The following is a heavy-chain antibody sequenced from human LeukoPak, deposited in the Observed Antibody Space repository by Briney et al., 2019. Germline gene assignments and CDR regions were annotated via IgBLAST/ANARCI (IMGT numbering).Heavy chain of an antibody. CDR1: GFTFSRYA. CDR3: AREKNRGFVDY. J-gene: IGHJ4*02. Sequence: PGGSLRLSCVVSGFTFSRYAMCWVRQAPGKGLEWVSAISASGGNTYYTESVKGRFTISRDNAKNSLYLQMNSLRAEDTAVYYCAREKNRGFVDYWGQGTLVTVSS. CDR2: ISASGGNT. D-gene: IGHD1-14*01. V-gene: IGHV3-23*01.